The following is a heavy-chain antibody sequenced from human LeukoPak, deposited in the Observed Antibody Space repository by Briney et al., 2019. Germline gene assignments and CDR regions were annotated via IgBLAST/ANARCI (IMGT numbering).Heavy chain of an antibody. V-gene: IGHV3-7*05. D-gene: IGHD1-14*01. J-gene: IGHJ4*02. Sequence: GGSLRLPCAASGFTFSSYWMSWVRQAPGKGLEWVANIKQDGSEKYYVDSVKGRFTISRDNAKNSLYLQMNSLRAEDTAVYYCAREVYEYYFDYWGQGTLVTVSS. CDR1: GFTFSSYW. CDR2: IKQDGSEK. CDR3: AREVYEYYFDY.